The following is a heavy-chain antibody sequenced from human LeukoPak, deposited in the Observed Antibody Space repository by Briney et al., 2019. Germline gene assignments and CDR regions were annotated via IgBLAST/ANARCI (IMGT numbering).Heavy chain of an antibody. CDR1: GFTFSSYE. D-gene: IGHD4-17*01. CDR2: ISSSSSYI. Sequence: GGSLRLSCAASGFTFSSYEMNWVRQAPGKGLEWVSYISSSSSYIYYADSVKGRFTISRDNAKNSLYLQMNSLRAEDTAVYYCARDAYGDYSFDYWGQGTLVTVSS. J-gene: IGHJ4*02. V-gene: IGHV3-21*05. CDR3: ARDAYGDYSFDY.